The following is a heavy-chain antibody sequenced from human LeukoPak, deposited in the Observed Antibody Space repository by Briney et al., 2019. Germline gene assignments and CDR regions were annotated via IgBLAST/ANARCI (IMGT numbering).Heavy chain of an antibody. CDR3: ARDGFVGAADY. D-gene: IGHD6-13*01. V-gene: IGHV3-7*01. J-gene: IGHJ4*02. CDR2: IKQYGSEQ. Sequence: PGGSLRLSCAASGFIFSGYWMNWLRQAPGKGREGVPNIKQYGSEQHHLDSVRGRFTISRDHAKNSLYLHMNSLRVEDTAVYYCARDGFVGAADYWGQGTLVTVSS. CDR1: GFIFSGYW.